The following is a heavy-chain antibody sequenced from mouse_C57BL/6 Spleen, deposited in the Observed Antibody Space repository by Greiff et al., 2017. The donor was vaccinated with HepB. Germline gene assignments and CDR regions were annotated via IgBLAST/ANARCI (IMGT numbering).Heavy chain of an antibody. CDR1: GFSLTSYG. D-gene: IGHD4-1*02. V-gene: IGHV2-2*01. J-gene: IGHJ2*01. CDR2: IWSGGST. Sequence: VKLMESGPGLVQPSQSLSITCTVSGFSLTSYGVHWVRQSPGKGLEWLGVIWSGGSTDYNAAFISRLSISKDNSKSQVFFKMNSLQADDTAIYYCARETQLGRGGYFDYWGQGTTLTVSS. CDR3: ARETQLGRGGYFDY.